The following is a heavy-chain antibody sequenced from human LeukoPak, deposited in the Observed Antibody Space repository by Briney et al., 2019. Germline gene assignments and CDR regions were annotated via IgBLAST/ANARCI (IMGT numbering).Heavy chain of an antibody. D-gene: IGHD1-14*01. V-gene: IGHV1-18*01. CDR2: ISPYNGKT. CDR1: GYTFTDSG. J-gene: IGHJ4*02. Sequence: ASVKVSCKTSGYTFTDSGVSWVRQAPGQGLAWMGWISPYNGKTSFAQKFQGRVALTTDTSTTTVFMELRSLTYDDTAIYYCVTSLGTDFSAYWGQGTLVTVSA. CDR3: VTSLGTDFSAY.